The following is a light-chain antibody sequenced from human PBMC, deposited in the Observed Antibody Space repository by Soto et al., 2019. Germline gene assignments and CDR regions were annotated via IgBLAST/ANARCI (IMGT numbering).Light chain of an antibody. Sequence: EIVLTQSPATLSLSPGERATLSCRASQTVGTTYLAWYQHRPGQAPRLLIYGASTRATGIPDRFSGSGSGTEFTLTIGRLEPEDFAVYFCQLYGSSRWTFGQGTKVDIK. CDR1: QTVGTTY. CDR3: QLYGSSRWT. J-gene: IGKJ1*01. V-gene: IGKV3-20*01. CDR2: GAS.